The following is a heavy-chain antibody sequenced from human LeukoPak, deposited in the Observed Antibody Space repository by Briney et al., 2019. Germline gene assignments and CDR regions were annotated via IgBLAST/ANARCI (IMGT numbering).Heavy chain of an antibody. V-gene: IGHV3-48*03. Sequence: GGSLRLSCAASGFTFSSYEMNWVRQAPGKGLEWVSYVSSSGSTIYYADSVKGRFTISRDNAKNSLYLQMNSLRAEDTAAYYCARASYVKHFDYWGQGTLVTVSS. J-gene: IGHJ4*02. CDR2: VSSSGSTI. D-gene: IGHD5-18*01. CDR1: GFTFSSYE. CDR3: ARASYVKHFDY.